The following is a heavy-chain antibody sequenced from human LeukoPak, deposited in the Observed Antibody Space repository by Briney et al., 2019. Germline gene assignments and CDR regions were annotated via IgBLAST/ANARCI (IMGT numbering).Heavy chain of an antibody. Sequence: GGSLRLSCTASGFTFGDNAMSWVRQAPGKGLEWVSSISSSSSYIYYADSVKGRFTISRDNAKNSLYLQMNSLRAEDTAVYYCARDQYDYWGQGTLVTVSS. CDR3: ARDQYDY. CDR2: ISSSSSYI. J-gene: IGHJ4*02. V-gene: IGHV3-21*01. CDR1: GFTFGDNA.